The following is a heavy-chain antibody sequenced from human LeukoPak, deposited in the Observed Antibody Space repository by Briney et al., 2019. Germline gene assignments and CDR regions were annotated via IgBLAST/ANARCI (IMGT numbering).Heavy chain of an antibody. J-gene: IGHJ4*02. Sequence: GGSLRLSCAASRFIFSNYGMSWVRQAPGKGLEWVSTISGSGGSTYYADSVKGRFTISRDNSKNTLFLQLNSLRAEDTAVYYCARDKWIRGSYYFDYWGQGTLVTVSS. V-gene: IGHV3-23*01. CDR2: ISGSGGST. CDR1: RFIFSNYG. CDR3: ARDKWIRGSYYFDY. D-gene: IGHD3-10*01.